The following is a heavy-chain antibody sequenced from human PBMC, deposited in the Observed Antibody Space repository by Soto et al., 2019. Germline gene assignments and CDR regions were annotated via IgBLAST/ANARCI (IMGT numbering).Heavy chain of an antibody. J-gene: IGHJ4*02. V-gene: IGHV3-7*01. D-gene: IGHD3-3*01. CDR3: ARVETVLRFLEWPLDY. Sequence: GGSLRLSCAASGFTFISYWMSWVRQAPGKGLEWVANIKQDGSEKYYVDSVKGRFTISRDNAKNSLYLQMNSLRAEDTAVYYCARVETVLRFLEWPLDYWGQGTLVTVSS. CDR2: IKQDGSEK. CDR1: GFTFISYW.